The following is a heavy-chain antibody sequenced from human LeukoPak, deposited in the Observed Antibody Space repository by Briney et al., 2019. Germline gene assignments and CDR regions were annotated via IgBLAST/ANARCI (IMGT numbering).Heavy chain of an antibody. CDR3: ARDSPLVDSSRVLMDV. Sequence: ASVKVSCKASGYTFTGYYMHWVRQAPGQGLEWMGWINPNSGGTNYAQKFQGRVTMTRDTSISTAYMELSRLRSEDTAVYYCARDSPLVDSSRVLMDVWGKGTTVTVSS. V-gene: IGHV1-2*02. D-gene: IGHD6-19*01. J-gene: IGHJ6*03. CDR2: INPNSGGT. CDR1: GYTFTGYY.